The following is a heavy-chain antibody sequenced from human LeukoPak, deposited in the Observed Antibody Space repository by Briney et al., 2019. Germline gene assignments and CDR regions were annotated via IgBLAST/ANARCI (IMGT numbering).Heavy chain of an antibody. CDR1: GYTFTELS. V-gene: IGHV1-24*01. J-gene: IGHJ5*02. CDR3: ATGVAAAGTQKNHNWFDP. CDR2: FDPEDGET. D-gene: IGHD6-13*01. Sequence: ASVKVSCKVSGYTFTELSMHWVRQAPGKGLEWMGGFDPEDGETIYAQKFQGRVTMTEDTSTDTAYMELSSLRSEDTAVYYCATGVAAAGTQKNHNWFDPWGQGTLVTVSS.